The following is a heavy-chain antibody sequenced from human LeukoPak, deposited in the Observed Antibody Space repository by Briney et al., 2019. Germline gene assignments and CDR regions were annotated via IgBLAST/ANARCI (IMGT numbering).Heavy chain of an antibody. CDR1: GFTFSRYA. CDR3: VKDVGGSYAFDY. Sequence: PGGSLRLSGSASGFTFSRYAMHWVRQAPGKGLEYVSGINDNGGRTHYGDSVKGRFSISRDNSKNTLHLQMSTLRAEDTALYYCVKDVGGSYAFDYWGQGILVTVAS. D-gene: IGHD1-26*01. J-gene: IGHJ4*02. CDR2: INDNGGRT. V-gene: IGHV3-64D*09.